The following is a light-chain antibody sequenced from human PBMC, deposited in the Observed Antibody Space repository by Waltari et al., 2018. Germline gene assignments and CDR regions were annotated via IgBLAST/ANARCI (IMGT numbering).Light chain of an antibody. Sequence: QSALTQPPSASGSPGQSVTISCAGTRNDVGGYNFVSWYQQHPGKAPKLMIFEVNQPPSWVPDRFSGSKSGNTASLTVSGLQAEDEADYYCCSYAGSNYFYVFGTGTKVTVL. V-gene: IGLV2-8*01. CDR1: RNDVGGYNF. CDR3: CSYAGSNYFYV. J-gene: IGLJ1*01. CDR2: EVN.